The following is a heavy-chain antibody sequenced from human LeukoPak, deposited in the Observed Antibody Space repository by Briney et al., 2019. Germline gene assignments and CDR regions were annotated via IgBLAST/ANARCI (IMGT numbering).Heavy chain of an antibody. Sequence: GGSLRLSCAASGFTFSSTWMSWARQAPGKGLEWVADISGSSDDLHYADSVTGRFTISRDNAKDSVYLQMNSLRVEDTAVYYCARDSGRYGYYMDVWGKGTTVTVSS. CDR2: ISGSSDDL. V-gene: IGHV3-48*01. J-gene: IGHJ6*04. CDR3: ARDSGRYGYYMDV. CDR1: GFTFSSTW. D-gene: IGHD1-26*01.